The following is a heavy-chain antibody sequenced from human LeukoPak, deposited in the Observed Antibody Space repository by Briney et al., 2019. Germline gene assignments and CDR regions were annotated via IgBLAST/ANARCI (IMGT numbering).Heavy chain of an antibody. Sequence: GGSLRLSCAASGFTVSSNYMSWVRQAPGKGLEWGSVIYSGGSTYYADSVKGRFTISRDNSKNTMYLQMNSLRAEDTAVYYCARDAVSGDAFDIWGQGTMVTVSS. D-gene: IGHD3-22*01. J-gene: IGHJ3*02. CDR1: GFTVSSNY. CDR2: IYSGGST. V-gene: IGHV3-53*01. CDR3: ARDAVSGDAFDI.